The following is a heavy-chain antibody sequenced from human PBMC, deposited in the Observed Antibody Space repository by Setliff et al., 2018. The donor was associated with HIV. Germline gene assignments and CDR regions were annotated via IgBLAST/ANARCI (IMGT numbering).Heavy chain of an antibody. D-gene: IGHD6-19*01. V-gene: IGHV4-39*01. CDR3: ARLGSSAAVSWFDP. J-gene: IGHJ5*02. Sequence: SETLSLTCTVSGGSISNSRYYWSWIRQPPGKGLEWIGSIYYSGSTYSNPSLKSRVTISVDTSTNQFSLKLSSVTAADAAVYYCARLGSSAAVSWFDPWGQGTLVTVSS. CDR2: IYYSGST. CDR1: GGSISNSRYY.